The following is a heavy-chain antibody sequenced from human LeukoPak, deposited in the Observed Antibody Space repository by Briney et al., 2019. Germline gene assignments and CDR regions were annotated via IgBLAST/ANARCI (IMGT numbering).Heavy chain of an antibody. CDR2: IYYSGST. D-gene: IGHD3-22*01. V-gene: IGHV4-59*01. CDR1: GGSISSYY. CDR3: ARDKDYFDSGGAFDI. J-gene: IGHJ3*02. Sequence: PSETLSLTCTVCGGSISSYYWSWIRQPPGKGLEWIGYIYYSGSTNYNPSLKSRVTMSVDTSKNQFSLKLSSVTAADTAVYYCARDKDYFDSGGAFDIWGQGTMVTVSS.